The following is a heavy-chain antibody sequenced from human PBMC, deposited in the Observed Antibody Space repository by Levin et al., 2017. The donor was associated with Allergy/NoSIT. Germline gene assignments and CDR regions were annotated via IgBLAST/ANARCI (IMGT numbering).Heavy chain of an antibody. CDR3: VRRECTDGVCLLDA. CDR2: TYYRSKWYN. Sequence: SQTLSLTCAISGDKVSSNSATWNWIRQSPSTGLEWLGRTYYRSKWYNDYALTMKSRMAINPDTSKNQFSLQLNSVTPEDTAVYYCVRRECTDGVCLLDAWGQGTLVTVSS. CDR1: GDKVSSNSAT. J-gene: IGHJ5*02. V-gene: IGHV6-1*01. D-gene: IGHD2-8*01.